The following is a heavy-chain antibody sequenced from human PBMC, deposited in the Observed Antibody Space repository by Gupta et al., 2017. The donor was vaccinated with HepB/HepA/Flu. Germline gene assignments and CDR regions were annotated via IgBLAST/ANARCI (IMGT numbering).Heavy chain of an antibody. Sequence: QVQLQQWGAGLLKPSETLSLTCAVYGGSFSGYYWSWIRQPPGKGLEWIGEINHSGSTNYNPSLKSRVTISVDTSKNQFSLKLSSVTAADTAVYYCAIHGYDFWSGYYKPYYYGMDVWGQGTTVTVSS. CDR2: INHSGST. CDR1: GGSFSGYY. J-gene: IGHJ6*02. CDR3: AIHGYDFWSGYYKPYYYGMDV. V-gene: IGHV4-34*01. D-gene: IGHD3-3*01.